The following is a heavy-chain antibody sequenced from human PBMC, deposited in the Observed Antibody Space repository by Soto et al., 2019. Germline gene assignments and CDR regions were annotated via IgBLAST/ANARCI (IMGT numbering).Heavy chain of an antibody. Sequence: PGGSLRLSCAASGFSFRNYVMSWVRQAPGKGLEWVSSISGSGGGPSYADSVRGRFTISSDNSNNTLYLQMSSLSAEDTAVYYCAKSRVIVVPAAPDYWGQGTLVTVSS. CDR1: GFSFRNYV. CDR3: AKSRVIVVPAAPDY. D-gene: IGHD1-26*01. V-gene: IGHV3-23*01. J-gene: IGHJ4*02. CDR2: ISGSGGGP.